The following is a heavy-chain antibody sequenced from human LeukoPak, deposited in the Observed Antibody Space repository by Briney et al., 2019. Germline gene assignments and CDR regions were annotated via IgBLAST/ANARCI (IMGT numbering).Heavy chain of an antibody. CDR2: ICVSEVST. J-gene: IGHJ4*02. CDR3: AKGSTAAGTPFDS. V-gene: IGHV3-23*01. CDR1: GFTFSIYA. Sequence: PGGSLRLSCGASGFTFSIYAMSWVRRAPEKGLEWLSRICVSEVSTYYAESVRSRCTISTDKSKNTLYLEKNRLRAEDTAVYNCAKGSTAAGTPFDSWGQGTLVTVSS. D-gene: IGHD1-14*01.